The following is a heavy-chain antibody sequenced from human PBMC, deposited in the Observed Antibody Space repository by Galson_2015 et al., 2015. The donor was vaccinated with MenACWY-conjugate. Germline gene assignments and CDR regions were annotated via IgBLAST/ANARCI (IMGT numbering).Heavy chain of an antibody. D-gene: IGHD6-19*01. Sequence: SLRLSCATSGFTFSRYWMSWVRQAPGKGLEWVANIKQDASEKYYLDSVKGRFTISRDNAKNSLSLQMSSLRAEDTALYYCARAIAVASQAFDIWGQGTMVTVSS. J-gene: IGHJ3*02. V-gene: IGHV3-7*03. CDR2: IKQDASEK. CDR1: GFTFSRYW. CDR3: ARAIAVASQAFDI.